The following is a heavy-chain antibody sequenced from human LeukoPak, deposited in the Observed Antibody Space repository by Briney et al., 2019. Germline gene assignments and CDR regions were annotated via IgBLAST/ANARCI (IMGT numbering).Heavy chain of an antibody. CDR2: IIPIFGTA. CDR3: AREEEGYCSGGSRYGPGTHRFDP. J-gene: IGHJ5*02. D-gene: IGHD2-15*01. CDR1: GGAFSNYA. Sequence: SVKVSCKASGGAFSNYAISWVRQAPGQGLEWMGGIIPIFGTANYAQKFQGRVTITTDESTSTAYMELSSLRSEDTAVYYCAREEEGYCSGGSRYGPGTHRFDPWGQGTLVTVSS. V-gene: IGHV1-69*05.